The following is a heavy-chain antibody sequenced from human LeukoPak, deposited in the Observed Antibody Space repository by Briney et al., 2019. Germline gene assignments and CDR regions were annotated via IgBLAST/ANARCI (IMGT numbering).Heavy chain of an antibody. CDR1: GFTFSSYW. V-gene: IGHV3-74*01. D-gene: IGHD3-3*01. CDR3: AKDHYWSIDY. Sequence: GGSLRLSCAASGFTFSSYWMHWVRQAPGKGLVWVSGINSDGSRTEYADSVKGRFTISRDNAKNTLYLQMNSLRAEDTGVYYCAKDHYWSIDYWGRGTLVTVSS. J-gene: IGHJ4*02. CDR2: INSDGSRT.